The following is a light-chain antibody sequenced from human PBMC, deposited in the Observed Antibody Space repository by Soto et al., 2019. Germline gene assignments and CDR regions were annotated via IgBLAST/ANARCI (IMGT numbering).Light chain of an antibody. Sequence: EIRMTQGGAPSDPGGGDRVSITWLASQSISSYLNWYQQKPGKAPKLLIYAASSLQSGVPSRFSGSGSGTGFTLTISSLQSEDVGVYFCQQDRRCPLTFGGGTKVDIK. J-gene: IGKJ4*01. CDR2: AAS. V-gene: IGKV1-39*01. CDR1: QSISSY. CDR3: QQDRRCPLT.